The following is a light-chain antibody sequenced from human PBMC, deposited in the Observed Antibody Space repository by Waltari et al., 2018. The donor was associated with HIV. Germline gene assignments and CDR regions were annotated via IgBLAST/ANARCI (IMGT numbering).Light chain of an antibody. V-gene: IGLV1-47*01. J-gene: IGLJ2*01. CDR1: TSNVRNNY. Sequence: QSVLAQPRSVSGTPGQTVNISCSGSTSNVRNNYVYWYQQVTGVAPKLLIYKNHHRASGVPDRFSGSKSGTSASLAISGLRTEDEAEYYCAVWDDRLSGRLFGGGTKVTVL. CDR3: AVWDDRLSGRL. CDR2: KNH.